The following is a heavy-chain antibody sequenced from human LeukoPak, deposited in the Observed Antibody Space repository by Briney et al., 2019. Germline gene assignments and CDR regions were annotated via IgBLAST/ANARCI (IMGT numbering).Heavy chain of an antibody. V-gene: IGHV4-59*01. CDR2: IYYSGST. J-gene: IGHJ4*02. Sequence: SGGSLRLSCTASGFSFSSYWMTWIRQPPGKGLEWIGYIYYSGSTNYNPSLKSRVTISVDTSKNQFSLKLSSVTAADTAVYYCARSEYCGGDCKFDYWGQGTLVTVSS. D-gene: IGHD2-21*02. CDR1: GFSFSSYW. CDR3: ARSEYCGGDCKFDY.